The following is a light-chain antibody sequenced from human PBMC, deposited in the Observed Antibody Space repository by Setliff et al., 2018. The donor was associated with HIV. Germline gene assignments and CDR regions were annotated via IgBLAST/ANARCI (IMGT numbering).Light chain of an antibody. V-gene: IGLV2-14*01. Sequence: QSALTQPASVSASSGQSITISCTGTTSDISHYNFVSWYQQHPDSAPKLLIYEVFNRPSGVSHRFSGSKSGNTASLTISGLQAEDEADYYCSSYTRTNLFVFGTGTKV. CDR1: TSDISHYNF. J-gene: IGLJ1*01. CDR2: EVF. CDR3: SSYTRTNLFV.